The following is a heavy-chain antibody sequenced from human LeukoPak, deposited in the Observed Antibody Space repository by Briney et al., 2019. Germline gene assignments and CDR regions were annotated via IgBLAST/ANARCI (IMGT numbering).Heavy chain of an antibody. V-gene: IGHV1-69*01. D-gene: IGHD3-10*01. CDR1: GGAFSSYA. J-gene: IGHJ3*01. CDR2: IIPIFGTA. Sequence: ASVKVSCKASGGAFSSYAISWVRQAPGQGLEWMGGIIPIFGTANYAQKFQGRVNITADESTSTAFMELSSLTSEDTTIYYCATESDGGAFDVWGQGTMVSVSS. CDR3: ATESDGGAFDV.